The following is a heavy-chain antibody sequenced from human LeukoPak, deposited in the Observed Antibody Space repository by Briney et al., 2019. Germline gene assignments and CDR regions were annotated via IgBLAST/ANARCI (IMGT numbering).Heavy chain of an antibody. CDR2: IKQDGSEK. V-gene: IGHV3-7*01. J-gene: IGHJ4*02. Sequence: GGSLRLSCAASGFTFSSYWMSWVRQAPGKGLEWVANIKQDGSEKYYVDSVKGRFTISRDNAKNSLYLQMNSLRAEDTAVYYCARDREGYCSGGSCQGGDYWGQGTLVTVSS. CDR1: GFTFSSYW. CDR3: ARDREGYCSGGSCQGGDY. D-gene: IGHD2-15*01.